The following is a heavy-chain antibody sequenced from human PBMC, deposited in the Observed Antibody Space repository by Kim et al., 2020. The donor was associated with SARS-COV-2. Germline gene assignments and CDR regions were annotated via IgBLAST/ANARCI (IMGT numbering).Heavy chain of an antibody. CDR3: ARVIGDYYDSSGVDY. J-gene: IGHJ4*02. D-gene: IGHD3-22*01. Sequence: ASVKVSCKASGYTFTSYYMHWVRQAPGQGLEWMGIINPSGGSTSYAQKFQGRVTMTRDTSTSTVYMELSSLRSEDTAVYYCARVIGDYYDSSGVDYWGQGTLVTVSS. V-gene: IGHV1-46*01. CDR2: INPSGGST. CDR1: GYTFTSYY.